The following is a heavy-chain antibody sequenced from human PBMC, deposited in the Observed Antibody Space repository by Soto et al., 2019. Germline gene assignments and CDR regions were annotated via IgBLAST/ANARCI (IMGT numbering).Heavy chain of an antibody. J-gene: IGHJ4*02. Sequence: GGSLRLSCAASGFTFSSYGMHWVRQAPGKGLEWVAVIWYDGSNKYYADSVKGRFTISRDNSKNTLYLQMNSLRAEDTAVYYCARDSSGALQWLNYWGQGPLVTVSS. D-gene: IGHD6-19*01. CDR2: IWYDGSNK. V-gene: IGHV3-33*01. CDR3: ARDSSGALQWLNY. CDR1: GFTFSSYG.